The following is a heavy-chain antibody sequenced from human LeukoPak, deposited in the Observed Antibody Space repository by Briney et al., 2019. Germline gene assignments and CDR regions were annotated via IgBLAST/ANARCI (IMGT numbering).Heavy chain of an antibody. CDR1: GFTFSSYS. V-gene: IGHV3-48*01. D-gene: IGHD3-10*01. CDR3: AKVTYGSGTYGAFDS. CDR2: ISSSSSTI. Sequence: GGSLRLSCAASGFTFSSYSMNWVRQAPGKGLEWVSYISSSSSTIYYADSVKGRFTISRDNAKNSLYLQMNSLRAEDTAVYYCAKVTYGSGTYGAFDSWGQGTLVTVSS. J-gene: IGHJ4*02.